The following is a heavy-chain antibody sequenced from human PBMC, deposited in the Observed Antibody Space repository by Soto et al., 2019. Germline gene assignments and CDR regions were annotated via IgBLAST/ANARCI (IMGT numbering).Heavy chain of an antibody. J-gene: IGHJ4*02. CDR3: ASAGLQCLGQQLAPFDY. D-gene: IGHD6-13*01. CDR1: GYSVTSYW. V-gene: IGHV5-51*01. Sequence: PGTSLKISCKGSGYSVTSYWIGWVRQMPGKGLEWMGIIYPGDSDTRYSPSFQGQVTISADKSISTAYLQWRSLKASDTAMYYCASAGLQCLGQQLAPFDYWGQGTLVTVSS. CDR2: IYPGDSDT.